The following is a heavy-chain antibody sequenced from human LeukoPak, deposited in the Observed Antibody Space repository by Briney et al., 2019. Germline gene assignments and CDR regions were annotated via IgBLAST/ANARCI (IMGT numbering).Heavy chain of an antibody. CDR2: IDYSGGST. Sequence: PGGSLRLSCTASGFTLSSYEMSWIRQAPGKGLEWVSSIDYSGGSTHYADSVMGRFTISRDNSKNTLYLQLNSLSADDTAVYYCATNVGAYYDSSGYYDAFDIWGQGTMVTVSS. J-gene: IGHJ3*02. D-gene: IGHD3-22*01. V-gene: IGHV3-23*01. CDR1: GFTLSSYE. CDR3: ATNVGAYYDSSGYYDAFDI.